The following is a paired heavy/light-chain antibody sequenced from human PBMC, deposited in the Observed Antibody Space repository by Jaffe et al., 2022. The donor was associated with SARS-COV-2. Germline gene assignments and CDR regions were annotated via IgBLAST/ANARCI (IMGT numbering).Heavy chain of an antibody. V-gene: IGHV4-59*01. Sequence: QVQLQESGPGLVKPSETLSLTCTVSGGSISSDYWSWIRQPPGKGLEWIGDIYYSGSTNYNPSLKSRVTISVDTSKNQFSLKLSSVTAADTAVYYCARLLWGSYRDYFDYWGQGTLVTVSS. CDR3: ARLLWGSYRDYFDY. J-gene: IGHJ4*02. D-gene: IGHD3-16*02. CDR2: IYYSGST. CDR1: GGSISSDY.
Light chain of an antibody. J-gene: IGLJ2*01. CDR3: SSRDSSNTHGVI. Sequence: SSELTQDPAVSVALGQTVRITCQGDSLRLYYATWYRQKLGQAPLLVIYGQNNRPSGIPDRFSGSSSGNTASLTITGAQAEDEADYYCSSRDSSNTHGVIFGGGTKLTVL. CDR1: SLRLYY. V-gene: IGLV3-19*01. CDR2: GQN.